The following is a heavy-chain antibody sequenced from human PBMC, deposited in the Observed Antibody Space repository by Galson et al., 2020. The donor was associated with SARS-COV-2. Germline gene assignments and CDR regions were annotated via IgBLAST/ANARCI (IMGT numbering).Heavy chain of an antibody. CDR1: GYTFTGYY. CDR2: INPDSGDT. J-gene: IGHJ4*02. D-gene: IGHD3-10*01. Sequence: ASVKVSCKASGYTFTGYYIHWVRRAPRQGLEWLGWINPDSGDTDSAQKFQGRVTMTRDSSIYTAYMDLGGLRSDDTAIYYGASGGGPTVRGLFHLDYWGQGTPVTVSS. V-gene: IGHV1-2*02. CDR3: ASGGGPTVRGLFHLDY.